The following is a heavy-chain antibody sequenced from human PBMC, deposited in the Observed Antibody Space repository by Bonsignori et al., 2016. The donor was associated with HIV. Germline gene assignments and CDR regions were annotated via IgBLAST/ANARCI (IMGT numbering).Heavy chain of an antibody. V-gene: IGHV1-69*05. D-gene: IGHD6-13*01. CDR1: GGTFSSDP. J-gene: IGHJ4*02. CDR3: ARDIKGSWYYLDF. Sequence: QVQMEQSGAEVRKPGSSVKVSCKTSGGTFSSDPLTWMRQAPGQGLEWVGEIIPMFGTTNNAQRFQGRVTFTTDKSTHTVYMELTNLRSDDTAVYYCARDIKGSWYYLDFWGQGTLGHRL. CDR2: IIPMFGTT.